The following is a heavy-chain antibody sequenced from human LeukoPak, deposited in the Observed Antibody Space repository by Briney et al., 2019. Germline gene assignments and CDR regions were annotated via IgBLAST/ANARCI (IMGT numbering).Heavy chain of an antibody. V-gene: IGHV4-59*01. CDR3: ARVGAGGPRRALDV. CDR1: GGFISSSY. D-gene: IGHD6-13*01. J-gene: IGHJ3*01. CDR2: IYDNGST. Sequence: PSETLSLTCAVSGGFISSSYLSWIRPPPGKGLEWVGHIYDNGSTNLNPSPQSRVTTSLDASKNQVSLELSSVTSADTAVQYCARVGAGGPRRALDVWRQGPMVTVS.